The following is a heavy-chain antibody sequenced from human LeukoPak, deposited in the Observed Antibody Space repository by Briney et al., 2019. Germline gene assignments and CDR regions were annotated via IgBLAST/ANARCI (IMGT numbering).Heavy chain of an antibody. CDR3: ARDPYGGNFFDL. V-gene: IGHV7-4-1*02. D-gene: IGHD4-23*01. Sequence: GASVKVSCKASGYTFTNYAINWVRQAPGQGLEWVGWINTDTGNPMYALGLTGRFVFSLDISVGTAYLQISSLQTGDTAIYYCARDPYGGNFFDLWGQGTLVTVSS. CDR2: INTDTGNP. CDR1: GYTFTNYA. J-gene: IGHJ4*02.